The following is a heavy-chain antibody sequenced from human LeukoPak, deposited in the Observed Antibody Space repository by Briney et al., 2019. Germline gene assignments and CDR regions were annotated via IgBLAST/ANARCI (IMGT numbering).Heavy chain of an antibody. J-gene: IGHJ2*01. CDR1: GYTFTTHG. Sequence: ASVKVSCKASGYTFTTHGIAWVRQAPGQGLEWMGWISAHNGNTNYAQSLQGRVTMTTDTSTNTAYMELRSLRSDDTAVYYCATDGYFDLRGRGTLVTVSS. V-gene: IGHV1-18*01. CDR3: ATDGYFDL. CDR2: ISAHNGNT.